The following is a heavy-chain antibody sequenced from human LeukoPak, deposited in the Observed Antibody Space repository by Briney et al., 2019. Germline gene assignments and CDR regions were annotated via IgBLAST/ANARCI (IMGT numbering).Heavy chain of an antibody. J-gene: IGHJ4*02. D-gene: IGHD4-11*01. CDR2: ISGSGAST. V-gene: IGHV3-23*01. CDR3: AKEHDYSNYYYFDF. Sequence: GSLRLSCVASGFTFSLYAMTWVRQAPGKGLDWVSSISGSGASTYYTDSVKGRFTISRDNSKNTLYLQMNSLRAEDTAVYYCAKEHDYSNYYYFDFWGQGTLVTVSS. CDR1: GFTFSLYA.